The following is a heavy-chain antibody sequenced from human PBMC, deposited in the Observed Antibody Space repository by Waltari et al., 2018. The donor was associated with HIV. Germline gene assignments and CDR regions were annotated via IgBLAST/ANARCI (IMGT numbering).Heavy chain of an antibody. CDR2: ISSDGRAT. CDR1: GFTFSSLW. D-gene: IGHD5-12*01. Sequence: EVQLVESGGGLVQPGGPQRLSCEASGFTFSSLWMHWVRQLPGKGLAWVARISSDGRATTYVDSVKGRFTVSRDNAKNTLSLQMNSLRAEDTAVYYCARGVTVATITPFDQWGQGTLVTVSS. CDR3: ARGVTVATITPFDQ. V-gene: IGHV3-74*01. J-gene: IGHJ4*02.